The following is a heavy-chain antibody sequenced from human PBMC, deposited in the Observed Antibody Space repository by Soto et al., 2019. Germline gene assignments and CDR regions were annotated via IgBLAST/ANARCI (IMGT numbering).Heavy chain of an antibody. Sequence: QVQLVQSGAEVKKPGASVTVSCKASGYTFTGYYVHWVRQAPGQGLEWMGWINSYSGGTNYAQKFQGRVTMTSDTYISTAYMDLNRLTSDDTAVYYCARWRTTGVDYWGQGTLVTVSS. D-gene: IGHD1-1*01. V-gene: IGHV1-2*02. CDR2: INSYSGGT. CDR3: ARWRTTGVDY. CDR1: GYTFTGYY. J-gene: IGHJ4*02.